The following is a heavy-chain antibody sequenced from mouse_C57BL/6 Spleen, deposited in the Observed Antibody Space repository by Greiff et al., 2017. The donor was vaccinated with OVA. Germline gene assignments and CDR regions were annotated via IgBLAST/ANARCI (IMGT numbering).Heavy chain of an antibody. Sequence: VQLQQPGAELVKPGASVKMSCKASGYTFTRSWITWVKQRPGQGLEWIGDIYPGRGSPNYNEKFKSKATLTVDTSSSTAYMQLSSLTSEDSAVYYCARGVTTVVAPLGTMDYWGQGTSVTVSS. V-gene: IGHV1-55*01. D-gene: IGHD1-1*01. CDR3: ARGVTTVVAPLGTMDY. CDR1: GYTFTRSW. J-gene: IGHJ4*01. CDR2: IYPGRGSP.